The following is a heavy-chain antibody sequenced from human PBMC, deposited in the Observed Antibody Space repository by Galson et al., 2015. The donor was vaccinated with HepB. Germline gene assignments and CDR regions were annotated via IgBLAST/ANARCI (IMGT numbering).Heavy chain of an antibody. J-gene: IGHJ6*02. Sequence: SLRLSCAASGFTFSSYAMHWVRQAPGKGLGWVAVISYDGSNKYYADSVKGRFTISRDNAKNSLYLQMTSLRAEDTAVYYCANVAARTYYYYAMDVWGQGTTVTVSS. CDR3: ANVAARTYYYYAMDV. CDR1: GFTFSSYA. V-gene: IGHV3-30-3*01. CDR2: ISYDGSNK. D-gene: IGHD6-6*01.